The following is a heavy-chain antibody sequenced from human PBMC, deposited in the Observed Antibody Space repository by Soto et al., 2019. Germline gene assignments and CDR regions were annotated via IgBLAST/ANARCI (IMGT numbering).Heavy chain of an antibody. Sequence: GASVKVSCKASGYTFTSYGISWVRQAPGQGLEWMGWISAYNGNTNYAQKLQGRVTMTTYTSTSTAYMELRSLRSDDTAVYYCARVHYYDSSGYYYVVGPGTYYFDYWG. CDR3: ARVHYYDSSGYYYVVGPGTYYFDY. J-gene: IGHJ4*01. V-gene: IGHV1-18*01. D-gene: IGHD3-22*01. CDR2: ISAYNGNT. CDR1: GYTFTSYG.